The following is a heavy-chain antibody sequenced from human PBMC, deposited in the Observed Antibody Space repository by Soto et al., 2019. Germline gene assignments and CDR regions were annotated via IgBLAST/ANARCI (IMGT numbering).Heavy chain of an antibody. CDR2: VSYSGST. CDR3: VRGQWYFDL. V-gene: IGHV4-59*11. J-gene: IGHJ2*01. CDR1: GVSITGHH. Sequence: QVQLQESGPGLVKPSETLSLTCAVSGVSITGHHWSWIRQSPGKGLEWIGYVSYSGSTKYNPSLKTPVTISLDTSEGQVSLELSSVTAADTAVYYCVRGQWYFDLWGRGTLVTVSS.